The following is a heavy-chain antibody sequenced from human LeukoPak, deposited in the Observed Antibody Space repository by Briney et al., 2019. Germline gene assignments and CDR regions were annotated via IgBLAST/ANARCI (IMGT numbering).Heavy chain of an antibody. CDR3: ARGSYFDY. Sequence: PGGSLRLSCAASGFAFSTYTLNWVRQAPGKGLEWLSYISAGGGTIYYADSVKGRFTVSRDNAKNSLYLQMNSLRDDDTAVYYCARGSYFDYWGQGTLVTVSS. CDR2: ISAGGGTI. CDR1: GFAFSTYT. J-gene: IGHJ4*02. V-gene: IGHV3-48*02.